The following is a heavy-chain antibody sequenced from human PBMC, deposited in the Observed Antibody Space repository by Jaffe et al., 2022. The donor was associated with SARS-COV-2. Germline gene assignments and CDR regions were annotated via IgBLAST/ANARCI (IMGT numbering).Heavy chain of an antibody. D-gene: IGHD6-13*01. Sequence: EVQLVESGGGLIQPGGSLRLSCAASGFTVSSSYMSWVRQAPGKGLEWVSIIYSGGTTYYADSVKGRFTISRDTSKNTVYLQVNSLRAEDTAVYYCARGGISSWYFDYWGQGTLVTVSS. J-gene: IGHJ4*02. CDR2: IYSGGTT. CDR1: GFTVSSSY. CDR3: ARGGISSWYFDY. V-gene: IGHV3-53*01.